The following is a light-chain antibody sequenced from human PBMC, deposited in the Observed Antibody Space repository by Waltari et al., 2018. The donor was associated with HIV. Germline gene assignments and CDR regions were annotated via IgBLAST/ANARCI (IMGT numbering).Light chain of an antibody. Sequence: VLTPHPLISPVALGRSSYISCRSSESIEHADGGIYVSWLQQRPGQPPRLLLYNIYKRFSGVPDRFIGSGSGTDFTLKINRLEPEDVGVYYCMQATQFPRTLGPGTRVEI. CDR1: ESIEHADGGIY. J-gene: IGKJ1*01. CDR2: NIY. V-gene: IGKV2-24*01. CDR3: MQATQFPRT.